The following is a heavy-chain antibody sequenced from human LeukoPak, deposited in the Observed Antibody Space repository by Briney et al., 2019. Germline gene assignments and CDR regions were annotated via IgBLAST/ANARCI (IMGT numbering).Heavy chain of an antibody. J-gene: IGHJ3*02. D-gene: IGHD5-18*01. Sequence: SETLSLTCTVSGGSISSGGYYWRWIRQHPGKGLEWIGYIYYSGSTYYNPSLKSRVTISVDTSKNQFSLKLSSVTAADTAVYYCARAPDTAGSNAFDIWGQGTMVTVSS. V-gene: IGHV4-31*03. CDR1: GGSISSGGYY. CDR2: IYYSGST. CDR3: ARAPDTAGSNAFDI.